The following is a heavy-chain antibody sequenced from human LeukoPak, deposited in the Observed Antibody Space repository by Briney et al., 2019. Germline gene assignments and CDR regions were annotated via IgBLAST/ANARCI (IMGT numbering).Heavy chain of an antibody. Sequence: SETLSLTCIVSGGSVSSGGHYWGWIRQPPGKGLEWIGSIYYSGSTYYNPSPNNRVTIFIDMSKNQFSLRLNSVTATDTAVYYCARHYGPWGQGTLVTVSS. CDR2: IYYSGST. CDR3: ARHYGP. V-gene: IGHV4-39*01. D-gene: IGHD3-16*01. J-gene: IGHJ5*02. CDR1: GGSVSSGGHY.